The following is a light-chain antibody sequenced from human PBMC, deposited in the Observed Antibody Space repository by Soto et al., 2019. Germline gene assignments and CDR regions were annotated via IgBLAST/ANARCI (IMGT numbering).Light chain of an antibody. CDR1: QRASRQY. J-gene: IGKJ1*01. CDR3: QQRGNRPPWT. CDR2: DAS. Sequence: VLTQSPDTLSLSPGERATLSCRASQRASRQYLSWYQQKPGQAPRLLIYDASNRATGIPARFSGSGSGTDFTLTISSLEPEDFAVYYCQQRGNRPPWTFGQGTKVDIK. V-gene: IGKV3-11*01.